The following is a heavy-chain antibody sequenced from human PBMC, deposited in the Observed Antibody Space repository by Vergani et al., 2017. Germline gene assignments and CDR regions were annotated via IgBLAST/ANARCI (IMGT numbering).Heavy chain of an antibody. CDR3: AKDVYDILTPGPLFDI. CDR1: GFTFSSYA. V-gene: IGHV3-23*03. CDR2: IYSGGSST. J-gene: IGHJ3*02. Sequence: EVQLLESGGGLVQPGGSLRLSCAASGFTFSSYAMSWVRQAPGKGLEWVSVIYSGGSSTYYADSVKGRFTISRDNSKNTLYLQMNSLRAEDTAVYYCAKDVYDILTPGPLFDIWGQGTMVTVSS. D-gene: IGHD3-9*01.